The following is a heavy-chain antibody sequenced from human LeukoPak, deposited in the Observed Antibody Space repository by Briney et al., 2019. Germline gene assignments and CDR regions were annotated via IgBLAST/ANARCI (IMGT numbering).Heavy chain of an antibody. Sequence: PSETLSLTCAVYGWSFNDYYWNWIRQPPGKGLEWIGEINARGDTNYNPSLKSRVTISVDTSKKQFSLRLTSMIAADTALYYCARGQVPADRVYNWFDPWGQGTLVTVSS. CDR1: GWSFNDYY. J-gene: IGHJ5*02. V-gene: IGHV4-34*01. CDR3: ARGQVPADRVYNWFDP. D-gene: IGHD2-2*01. CDR2: INARGDT.